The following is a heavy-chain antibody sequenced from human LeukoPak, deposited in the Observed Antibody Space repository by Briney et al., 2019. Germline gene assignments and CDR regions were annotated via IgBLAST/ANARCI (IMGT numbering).Heavy chain of an antibody. D-gene: IGHD3-10*02. CDR1: GFTFSSYA. J-gene: IGHJ5*02. V-gene: IGHV3-23*01. Sequence: GGSLRLSCVGSGFTFSSYAISWVRQAPGKGLKWVSTLSGGGATANNADSVKGRFTISRDNSKNTVYLQMNSLRAEDTAVYYCAKEDYVSLDPWGQGTLVTVSA. CDR2: LSGGGATA. CDR3: AKEDYVSLDP.